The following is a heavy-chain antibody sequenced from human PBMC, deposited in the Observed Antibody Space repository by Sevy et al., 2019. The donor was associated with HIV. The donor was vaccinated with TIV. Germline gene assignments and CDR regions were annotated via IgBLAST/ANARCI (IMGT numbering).Heavy chain of an antibody. V-gene: IGHV3-23*01. Sequence: GGSLRLSCAASGFTFSNYAMSWVRQAPGKGLEWVSTFSFGCGKINYADSVKGRFTMSRDNSKNTLYLQMNSLRAEDTALYYGAREGCSKPHDYWGQGTLVTVSS. D-gene: IGHD2-2*01. J-gene: IGHJ4*02. CDR3: AREGCSKPHDY. CDR2: FSFGCGKI. CDR1: GFTFSNYA.